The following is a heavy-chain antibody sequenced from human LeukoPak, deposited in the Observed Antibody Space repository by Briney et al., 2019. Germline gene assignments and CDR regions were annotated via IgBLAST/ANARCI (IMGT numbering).Heavy chain of an antibody. Sequence: GGSLRLSCAASGFTFSTNVMHWVRQAPGKGLEWVAFIRYDGSSKYGDSVKGRFTISRDDSKNTLYLQMNSLRAEDTAVYYCAKGGATTGILDYWGQGTPVTVSS. CDR1: GFTFSTNV. J-gene: IGHJ4*02. V-gene: IGHV3-30*02. CDR3: AKGGATTGILDY. CDR2: IRYDGSSK. D-gene: IGHD6-13*01.